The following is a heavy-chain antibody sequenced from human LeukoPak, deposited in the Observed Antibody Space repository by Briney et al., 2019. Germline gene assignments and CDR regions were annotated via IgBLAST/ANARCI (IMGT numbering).Heavy chain of an antibody. Sequence: SETLSLTCTVSGGSISSRPYCWGWIRQPPGKGLEWLGSFYYSGSTYHKPSLKSRVTISVDTSKNQFSLKLSSVTAADTAVYYCARQGIQLWLHILDYWGQGTLVTVSS. J-gene: IGHJ4*02. CDR3: ARQGIQLWLHILDY. D-gene: IGHD5-18*01. V-gene: IGHV4-39*01. CDR1: GGSISSRPYC. CDR2: FYYSGST.